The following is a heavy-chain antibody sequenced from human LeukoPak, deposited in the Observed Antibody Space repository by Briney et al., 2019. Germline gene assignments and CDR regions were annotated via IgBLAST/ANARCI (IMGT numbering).Heavy chain of an antibody. D-gene: IGHD3-10*01. CDR3: ARGEKGNYYGSGSYFDY. CDR2: IYHSGST. CDR1: GYSISSGYY. V-gene: IGHV4-38-2*02. Sequence: SSETLSLTCTVSGYSISSGYYWGWIRQPPGKGLEWIGSIYHSGSTYYNPSLKSRVTISVDTSKNQFSLKLSSVTAADTAVYYCARGEKGNYYGSGSYFDYWGQGTLVTVSS. J-gene: IGHJ4*02.